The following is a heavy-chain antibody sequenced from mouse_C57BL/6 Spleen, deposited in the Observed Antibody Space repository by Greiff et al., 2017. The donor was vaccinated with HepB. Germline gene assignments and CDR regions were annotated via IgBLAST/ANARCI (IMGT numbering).Heavy chain of an antibody. CDR3: AKNAYDSNYRYFDV. J-gene: IGHJ1*03. D-gene: IGHD2-5*01. CDR1: GFSLTSYG. Sequence: QVQLQQSGPGLVQPSQSLSITCTVSGFSLTSYGVHWVRQSPGKGLEWLGVIWRGGSTDYNAAFMSRLSITKDNSKSQVFFKMNSLQADDTAIYYCAKNAYDSNYRYFDVWGTGTTVTVSS. V-gene: IGHV2-5*01. CDR2: IWRGGST.